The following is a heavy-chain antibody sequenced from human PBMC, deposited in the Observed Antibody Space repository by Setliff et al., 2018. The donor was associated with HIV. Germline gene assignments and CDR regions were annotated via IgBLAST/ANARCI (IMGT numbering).Heavy chain of an antibody. J-gene: IGHJ4*02. CDR1: ESTFYA. D-gene: IGHD3-22*01. CDR3: AKGSGFYDY. V-gene: IGHV3-30*14. CDR2: ISYDGGST. Sequence: GGSLRLSCEASESTFYAMHWVRQAPGKGLEWLAVISYDGGSTYYADSVKGRFTITRDISKNTLDLQMNSLRVDDTAVYYCAKGSGFYDYWGQGTLVTVSS.